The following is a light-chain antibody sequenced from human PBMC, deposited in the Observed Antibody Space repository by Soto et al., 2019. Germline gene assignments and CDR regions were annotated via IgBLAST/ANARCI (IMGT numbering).Light chain of an antibody. CDR3: QQYNNWWT. CDR1: QSVSSNF. CDR2: GAS. V-gene: IGKV3-20*01. J-gene: IGKJ1*01. Sequence: EIVLTHSPGTLSLSPGERATLSCRASQSVSSNFLAWYQEKPGQAPRLLIYGASSRATGIPDRFSGSGSGTDFTLTISRLEPEDFAVYYCQQYNNWWTFGQGTKVDIK.